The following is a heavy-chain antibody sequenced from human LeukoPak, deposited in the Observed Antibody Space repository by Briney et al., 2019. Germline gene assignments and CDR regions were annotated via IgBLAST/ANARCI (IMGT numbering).Heavy chain of an antibody. CDR3: ARGQGRRDSSGPTDY. V-gene: IGHV4-34*01. CDR1: GGSISSYY. J-gene: IGHJ4*02. D-gene: IGHD3-22*01. Sequence: PSETLSLTCTVSGGSISSYYWSWIRQPPGKGLEWIGEINHSGSTNYNPSLKSRVTISVDTSKNQFSLKLSSVTAADTAVYYCARGQGRRDSSGPTDYWGQGTLVTVSS. CDR2: INHSGST.